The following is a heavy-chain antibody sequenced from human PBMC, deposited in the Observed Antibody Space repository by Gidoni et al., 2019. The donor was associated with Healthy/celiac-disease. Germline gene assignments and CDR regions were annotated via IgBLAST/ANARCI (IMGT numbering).Heavy chain of an antibody. D-gene: IGHD3-9*01. Sequence: QVQLQESGPGLVKPSETLSLTCTVSGGSISSYYWSWIRQPPGKGLEWIGYIYYSGSTHYNPSLKSRVTISVDTSKNQFSLKLSSVTAADTAVYYCARGSPLRYFDWLVNWFDPWGQGTLVTVSS. CDR3: ARGSPLRYFDWLVNWFDP. CDR1: GGSISSYY. V-gene: IGHV4-59*01. CDR2: IYYSGST. J-gene: IGHJ5*02.